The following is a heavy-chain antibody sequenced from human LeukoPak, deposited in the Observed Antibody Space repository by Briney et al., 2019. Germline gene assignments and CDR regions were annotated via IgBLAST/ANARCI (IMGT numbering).Heavy chain of an antibody. V-gene: IGHV4-34*01. CDR1: GGSFSGYY. CDR3: AREFGEATILGVVPRDYYMDV. CDR2: INHSGST. Sequence: SETLSLTCAVYGGSFSGYYWSWIRQPPGKGLEWIGEINHSGSTNYNPSLKSRVTISVDTSKNQFSLKLSSVTAADTAVYYCAREFGEATILGVVPRDYYMDVWGKGTTVTVSS. D-gene: IGHD3-3*01. J-gene: IGHJ6*03.